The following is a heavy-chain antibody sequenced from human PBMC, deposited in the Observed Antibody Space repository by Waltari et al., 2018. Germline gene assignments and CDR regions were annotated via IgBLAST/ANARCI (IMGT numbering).Heavy chain of an antibody. CDR3: AEGGGSYYDY. V-gene: IGHV4-59*11. J-gene: IGHJ4*02. Sequence: QVQLQESGPGLVKPSETLSLTCTVSGGSISSHYWSWIRQPPGKGLEWIGYIYYSGSTNYNPSLKSRVTISVDTSKNQFSLKLSSVTAADTAAYYCAEGGGSYYDYWGQGTLVTVSS. CDR1: GGSISSHY. CDR2: IYYSGST. D-gene: IGHD1-26*01.